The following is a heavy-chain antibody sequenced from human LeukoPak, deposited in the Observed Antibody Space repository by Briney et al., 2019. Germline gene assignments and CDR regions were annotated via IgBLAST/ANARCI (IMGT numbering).Heavy chain of an antibody. J-gene: IGHJ6*02. CDR1: GFTFSSYA. Sequence: PGGSLRLSCAASGFTFSSYAMHWVRQAPGKGLEWVAVISYDGSNKYYADSVKGRFTISRDNSKNTLYLQMNSLRAEDTAVYCCARDRPRWAMDVWGQGTTVTVSS. D-gene: IGHD5-24*01. CDR3: ARDRPRWAMDV. V-gene: IGHV3-30-3*01. CDR2: ISYDGSNK.